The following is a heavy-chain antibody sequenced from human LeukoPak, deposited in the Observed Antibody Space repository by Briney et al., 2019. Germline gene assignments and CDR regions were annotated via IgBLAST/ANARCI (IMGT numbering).Heavy chain of an antibody. CDR3: ARTGGCYYASGRHYCGLDV. D-gene: IGHD3-10*01. V-gene: IGHV4-59*01. Sequence: SETLSLTCTVSGGSISSYYWSWIRQPPGKGLEWIGYIYYSGSTTYNPSLKSRVTISVDTSKNQFSLNLTSVTAADTAVYYCARTGGCYYASGRHYCGLDVWGQGTTVTV. CDR1: GGSISSYY. J-gene: IGHJ6*02. CDR2: IYYSGST.